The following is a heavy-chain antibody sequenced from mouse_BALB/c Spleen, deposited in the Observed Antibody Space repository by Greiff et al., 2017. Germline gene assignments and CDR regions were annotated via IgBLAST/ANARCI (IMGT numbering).Heavy chain of an antibody. CDR3: ARRDSSGYSFAY. D-gene: IGHD3-1*01. CDR1: GFSLSTSGMG. Sequence: QVTLKVSGPGILQPSQTLSLTCSFSGFSLSTSGMGVSWIRQPSGKGLEWLAHIYWDDDKRYNPSLKSRLTISKDTSRNQVFLKITSVDTADTATYYCARRDSSGYSFAYWGQGTLVTVSA. V-gene: IGHV8-12*01. CDR2: IYWDDDK. J-gene: IGHJ3*01.